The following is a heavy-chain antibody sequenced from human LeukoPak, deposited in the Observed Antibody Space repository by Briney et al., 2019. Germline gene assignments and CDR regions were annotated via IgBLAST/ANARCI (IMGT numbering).Heavy chain of an antibody. CDR2: ISGSGGST. CDR1: GFTFSSYA. CDR3: AKDLEIWSGRTGFDT. D-gene: IGHD3-3*01. V-gene: IGHV3-23*01. Sequence: GGSLRLSCAASGFTFSSYAMSWVRQAPGKGLEWVSAISGSGGSTYYADSVKGQFTISRDNSKNTLYLQMNSLRAEDTAIYYCAKDLEIWSGRTGFDTWGQGTLVTVSS. J-gene: IGHJ5*02.